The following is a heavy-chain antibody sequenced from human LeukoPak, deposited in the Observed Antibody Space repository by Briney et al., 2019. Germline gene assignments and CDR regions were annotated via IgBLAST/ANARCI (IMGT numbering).Heavy chain of an antibody. CDR1: GFTVSSNY. CDR3: ARELGSSIDY. D-gene: IGHD6-13*01. J-gene: IGHJ4*02. Sequence: GGSLRPSCAVSGFTVSSNYMSWVRQAPGKGLEWVSVIYSGGSTYYADSVKGRFTIFRDNSKNTLYLQMNGLRAEDTAVYYCARELGSSIDYWGQGTLVTVSS. V-gene: IGHV3-66*01. CDR2: IYSGGST.